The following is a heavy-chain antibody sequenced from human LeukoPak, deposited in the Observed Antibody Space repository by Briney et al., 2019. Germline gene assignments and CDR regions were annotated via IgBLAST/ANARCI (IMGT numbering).Heavy chain of an antibody. J-gene: IGHJ4*02. CDR2: ISYDGSNK. V-gene: IGHV3-30*18. Sequence: PGGSLRLSCAASGFTFSSYGMLWVRQAPGKGLEWVAVISYDGSNKYYADSVKGRFTISRDNSKNTLYLQMNSLRAEDTAVYYCAKDPVGAGYFDYWGQGTLVTVSS. CDR3: AKDPVGAGYFDY. D-gene: IGHD1-26*01. CDR1: GFTFSSYG.